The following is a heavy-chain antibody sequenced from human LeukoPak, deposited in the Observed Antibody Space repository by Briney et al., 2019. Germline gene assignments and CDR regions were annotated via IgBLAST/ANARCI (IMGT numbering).Heavy chain of an antibody. V-gene: IGHV3-30*04. J-gene: IGHJ4*02. D-gene: IGHD3-22*01. CDR3: ARDGVPYYYDSSGYYDY. Sequence: GGSLRLSCAASGFTFSSYAMHWVRQAPGKGLEWVGVISYDGSNKYYADSVKGRFTISRDNSKNTLYLQMNSLRAEDTAVYYCARDGVPYYYDSSGYYDYWGQGTLVTVSS. CDR1: GFTFSSYA. CDR2: ISYDGSNK.